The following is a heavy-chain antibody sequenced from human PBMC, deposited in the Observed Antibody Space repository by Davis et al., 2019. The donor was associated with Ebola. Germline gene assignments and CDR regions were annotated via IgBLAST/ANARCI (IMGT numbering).Heavy chain of an antibody. CDR3: ARGGRWDFWSGYPYYYYGMDV. CDR2: INHSGST. D-gene: IGHD3-3*01. J-gene: IGHJ6*02. V-gene: IGHV4-34*01. Sequence: MPSETLSLTCAVYGGSFSGYYWSWIRQPPGKGLEWIGEINHSGSTNYNPSLKSRVTISVDTSKNQFSLKLSSVTAADTAVYYCARGGRWDFWSGYPYYYYGMDVWGQGTTVTVSS. CDR1: GGSFSGYY.